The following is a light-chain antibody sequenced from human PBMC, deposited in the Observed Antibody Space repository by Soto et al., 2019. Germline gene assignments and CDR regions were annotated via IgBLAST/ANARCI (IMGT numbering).Light chain of an antibody. J-gene: IGKJ5*01. CDR3: QQRSNWIT. Sequence: EIVLTQSPAILSVSPGERATLYCRASQSISRSLAWYQQKPGQAPRLLISDASTRATGIPARFSGSGSGTHFTLTISSLEPEDFAVYYCQQRSNWITFGQGTRLEIK. CDR1: QSISRS. V-gene: IGKV3-11*01. CDR2: DAS.